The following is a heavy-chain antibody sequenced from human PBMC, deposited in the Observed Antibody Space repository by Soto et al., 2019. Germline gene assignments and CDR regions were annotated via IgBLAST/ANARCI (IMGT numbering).Heavy chain of an antibody. CDR3: ARARGDGGGTRWYFDL. Sequence: QVQLVQSGAEVKMPGSSVKVSCKASGGTFSSYAISWVRQAPGQGLEGMGGIIPIFGTTNYAQQFQGRVTITSDESTSTAYMELSRLTSEDTAVYYCARARGDGGGTRWYFDLWGRGTLVTVSS. D-gene: IGHD1-1*01. J-gene: IGHJ2*01. V-gene: IGHV1-69*05. CDR2: IIPIFGTT. CDR1: GGTFSSYA.